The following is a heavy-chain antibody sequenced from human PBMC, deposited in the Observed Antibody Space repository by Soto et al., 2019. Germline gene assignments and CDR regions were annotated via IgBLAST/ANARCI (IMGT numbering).Heavy chain of an antibody. CDR3: ARGAGIGSSPPDV. D-gene: IGHD6-13*01. J-gene: IGHJ6*02. CDR1: GGSISSSAYY. CDR2: IYYSGST. Sequence: QLQLQESGPGLVKPSETLSLTCTVSGGSISSSAYYWGWIRQPPGKGLEWIGSIYYSGSTFHHPSLKSRVTISVDTSKNQLSLNLTSVTAADTAMYYCARGAGIGSSPPDVWGQGTTVTVSS. V-gene: IGHV4-39*01.